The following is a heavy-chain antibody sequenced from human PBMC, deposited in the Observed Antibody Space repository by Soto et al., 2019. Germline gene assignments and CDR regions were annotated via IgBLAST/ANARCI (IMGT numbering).Heavy chain of an antibody. Sequence: EVQPVESGGGLIQPGGSLRLSCAASGFTVSSNYMSWVRQAPGKGLEWVSVIYSGGSTYYADSVKGRFTISRDNSKNTLYLQMNSLRAEDTAVYYCARNYDSTAGGAFDIWGQGTMVTVSS. V-gene: IGHV3-53*01. CDR3: ARNYDSTAGGAFDI. J-gene: IGHJ3*02. CDR2: IYSGGST. D-gene: IGHD3-22*01. CDR1: GFTVSSNY.